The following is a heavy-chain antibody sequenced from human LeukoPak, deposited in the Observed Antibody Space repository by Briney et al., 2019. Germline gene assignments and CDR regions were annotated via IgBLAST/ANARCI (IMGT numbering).Heavy chain of an antibody. CDR1: GFTFRSYW. J-gene: IGHJ6*02. CDR2: IKQDGSEK. CDR3: ARDRNFSWFPVAAKYYYYGMDV. Sequence: GGSLRLSCAASGFTFRSYWMSWVRQAPGKGLEWVANIKQDGSEKSYVDSVKGRFTISRDNSKNTLYLQMNSLRAEDTAVYYCARDRNFSWFPVAAKYYYYGMDVWGQGTTVTVSS. V-gene: IGHV3-7*01. D-gene: IGHD6-13*01.